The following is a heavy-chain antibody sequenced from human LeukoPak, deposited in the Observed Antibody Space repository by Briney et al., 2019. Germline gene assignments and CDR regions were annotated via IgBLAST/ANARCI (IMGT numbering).Heavy chain of an antibody. CDR1: DDSITMYY. Sequence: PSETLSLTCSVFDDSITMYYWTWIRQPPGKGLEWIGYIYYSGSTNYNPSLKSRVSMSVDTSKKQFSLRLSSVTAADTAIYYCASDYFDRTGYYGFIYWGQGSLVTISS. CDR3: ASDYFDRTGYYGFIY. D-gene: IGHD3-22*01. J-gene: IGHJ4*02. V-gene: IGHV4-59*12. CDR2: IYYSGST.